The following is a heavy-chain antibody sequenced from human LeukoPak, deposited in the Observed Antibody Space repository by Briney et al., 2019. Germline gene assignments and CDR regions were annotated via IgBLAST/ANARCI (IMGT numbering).Heavy chain of an antibody. CDR2: ISSSGGST. Sequence: GGSLRLSCAASGFTFSSYAMSWVRQAPGKGLEWVSAISSSGGSTYYADSVKGRFTISRDNSKNTLYLQMNSLRAEDTAVYYCASQTTYYYDSSGYNTPDYWGQGTLVTVSS. CDR1: GFTFSSYA. CDR3: ASQTTYYYDSSGYNTPDY. J-gene: IGHJ4*02. V-gene: IGHV3-23*01. D-gene: IGHD3-22*01.